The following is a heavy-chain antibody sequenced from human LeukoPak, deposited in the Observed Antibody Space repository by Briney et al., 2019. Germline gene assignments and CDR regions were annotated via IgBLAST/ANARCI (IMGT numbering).Heavy chain of an antibody. CDR3: ARGQQWLEAFDY. D-gene: IGHD6-19*01. V-gene: IGHV1-2*02. CDR1: GYTFTGYY. Sequence: ASVKVSCKASGYTFTGYYIHWVRQAPGQGLERMGWINPNSGVTHYPQKFQGRVTMTRDTTIRTAYMEVSSLRSDDTAGDYCARGQQWLEAFDYWGLGTLVTVSS. CDR2: INPNSGVT. J-gene: IGHJ4*02.